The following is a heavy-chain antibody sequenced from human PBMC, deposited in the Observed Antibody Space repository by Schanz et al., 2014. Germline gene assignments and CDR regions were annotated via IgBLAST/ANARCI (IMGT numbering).Heavy chain of an antibody. D-gene: IGHD2-15*01. CDR1: GFDFNSYS. Sequence: EVQLLDSGGGLVQPGGSLRLSCEASGFDFNSYSMNWVRQVPGKGLEWLSYIATSSSTRHYADSVKGRVTISRDNSENTLYLQMNSLSADDTAVFYCAKGMGYCSGGTCYDYYYYGLDVWGQGTTVTVSS. CDR2: IATSSSTR. CDR3: AKGMGYCSGGTCYDYYYYGLDV. V-gene: IGHV3-48*01. J-gene: IGHJ6*02.